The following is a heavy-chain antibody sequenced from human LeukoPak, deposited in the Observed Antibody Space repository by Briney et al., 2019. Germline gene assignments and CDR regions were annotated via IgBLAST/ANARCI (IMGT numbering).Heavy chain of an antibody. CDR3: AREVPRCSSTSCPSYYFDY. V-gene: IGHV4-4*09. CDR1: GGSISSYY. Sequence: PSETLALTCTVSGGSISSYYWSWIRQPPGKGLEWIGYIYTSGSTNYNPSLKSRVTISVDTSKNQFSLKLSSVTAADTAVYYCAREVPRCSSTSCPSYYFDYWGQGTLVTVSS. CDR2: IYTSGST. J-gene: IGHJ4*02. D-gene: IGHD2-2*01.